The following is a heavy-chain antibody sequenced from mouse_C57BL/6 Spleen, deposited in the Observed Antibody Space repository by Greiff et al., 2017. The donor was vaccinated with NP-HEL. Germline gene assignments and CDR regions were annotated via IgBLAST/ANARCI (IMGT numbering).Heavy chain of an antibody. J-gene: IGHJ2*01. D-gene: IGHD3-2*02. V-gene: IGHV1-55*01. CDR3: AISAQADY. CDR2: IYPGSGST. CDR1: GYTFTSYW. Sequence: QVQLQQPGAELVKPGASVKMSCKASGYTFTSYWITWVKQRPGQGLEWIGDIYPGSGSTNYNEKFKSKATLTVETSSSTAYMQLSSLTSEDSAVYYCAISAQADYWGQGTTLTVSS.